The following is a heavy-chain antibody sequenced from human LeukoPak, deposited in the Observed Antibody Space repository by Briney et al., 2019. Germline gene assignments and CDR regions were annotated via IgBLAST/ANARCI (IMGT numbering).Heavy chain of an antibody. Sequence: GGSLRLSCETSGFIFSNCWMTWVRQAPGKGLEWVANIKTDASEKYYADSVKGRFTISRDNAKMSLYLQMNSLRAEDTAVYYCANQYSSSLAYNYWGQETLVTVSS. CDR2: IKTDASEK. V-gene: IGHV3-7*03. J-gene: IGHJ4*02. D-gene: IGHD6-13*01. CDR1: GFIFSNCW. CDR3: ANQYSSSLAYNY.